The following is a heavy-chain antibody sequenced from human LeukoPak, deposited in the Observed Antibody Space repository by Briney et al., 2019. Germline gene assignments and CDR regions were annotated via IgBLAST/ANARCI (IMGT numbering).Heavy chain of an antibody. V-gene: IGHV3-49*04. J-gene: IGHJ6*03. D-gene: IGHD3-10*01. CDR3: TRGTYMVRGVIIRYHYYYYMDV. Sequence: GGSLRLPCTASGFTFGDYAMSWVRQAPGKGLEWVGFIRSKAYGGTTEYAASVKGRFTISRDDSKSIAYLQMNSLKTEDTAVYYCTRGTYMVRGVIIRYHYYYYMDVWGKGTTVTISS. CDR1: GFTFGDYA. CDR2: IRSKAYGGTT.